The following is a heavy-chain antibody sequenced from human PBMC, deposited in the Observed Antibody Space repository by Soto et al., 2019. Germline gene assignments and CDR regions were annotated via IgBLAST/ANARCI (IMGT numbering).Heavy chain of an antibody. V-gene: IGHV3-23*01. D-gene: IGHD1-7*01. CDR1: GFTFCSYA. J-gene: IGHJ4*02. CDR3: ARDRNYPRDQFDN. CDR2: IGGDGST. Sequence: GGSLRLSCVGSGFTFCSYAMSWVRQAPGRGPEWVSAIGGDGSTWYADSVRGRFTISRDNSKNTVYVQMNSLRAEDTAIYYCARDRNYPRDQFDNWGQGILVTVSS.